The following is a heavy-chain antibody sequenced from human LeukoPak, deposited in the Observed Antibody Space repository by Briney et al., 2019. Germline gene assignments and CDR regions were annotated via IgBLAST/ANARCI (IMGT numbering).Heavy chain of an antibody. J-gene: IGHJ6*03. D-gene: IGHD6-6*01. V-gene: IGHV4-61*01. CDR2: IYYSGST. CDR3: ARVQRAARSRIYYYYYYMDV. CDR1: GGSVSSGSYY. Sequence: PSETLSLTCTVSGGSVSSGSYYWSWIWQPPGKGLEWIGYIYYSGSTNYNPSLKSRVTISVDTSKNQFSLKLSSVTAADTAVYYCARVQRAARSRIYYYYYYMDVWGKGTTVTVSS.